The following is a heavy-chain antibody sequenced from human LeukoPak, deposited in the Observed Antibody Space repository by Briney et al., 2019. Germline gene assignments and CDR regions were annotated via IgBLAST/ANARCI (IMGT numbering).Heavy chain of an antibody. CDR1: GFTFDDYA. D-gene: IGHD3-10*01. CDR2: ISWNSGRI. CDR3: AKGLYGSGSYPDY. V-gene: IGHV3-9*03. J-gene: IGHJ4*02. Sequence: PGGSLRLSCAASGFTFDDYAMHWVRQVPGKGLEWVSGISWNSGRIGYADSVKGRFTISRDNAKNSLYLQMNSLRAEDMALYYCAKGLYGSGSYPDYWGQGTLVTVSS.